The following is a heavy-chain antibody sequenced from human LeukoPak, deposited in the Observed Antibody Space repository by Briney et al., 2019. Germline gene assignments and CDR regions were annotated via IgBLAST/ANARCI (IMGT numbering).Heavy chain of an antibody. J-gene: IGHJ3*02. D-gene: IGHD3-22*01. CDR1: GGSISSSSYY. V-gene: IGHV4-61*05. Sequence: PSETLSLTCTVSGGSISSSSYYWSWIRQPPGKGLEWIGSMYYSGSTNYKPSLKSRVTISVDTPKNQFSLKLSSVTAADTAVYYCARHAYYYDRSGSYEAFDIWGQGTMVTVSS. CDR3: ARHAYYYDRSGSYEAFDI. CDR2: MYYSGST.